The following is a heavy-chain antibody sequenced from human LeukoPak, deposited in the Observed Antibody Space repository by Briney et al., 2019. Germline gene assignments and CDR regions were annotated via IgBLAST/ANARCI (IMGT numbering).Heavy chain of an antibody. CDR1: GITLSSYD. CDR3: AKDLGYSSGLYGFDD. Sequence: GRSLRLSCAGPGITLSSYDMHWVRQAPGKGLEWVAVISYDGSKKYYADSVKGRFTISRDNSKNTLYLEMNSLRAEDAAVYYCAKDLGYSSGLYGFDDWGQGTLVTVS. D-gene: IGHD6-19*01. J-gene: IGHJ4*02. CDR2: ISYDGSKK. V-gene: IGHV3-30*18.